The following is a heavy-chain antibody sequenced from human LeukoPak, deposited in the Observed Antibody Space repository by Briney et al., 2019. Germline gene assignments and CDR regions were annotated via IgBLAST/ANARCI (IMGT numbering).Heavy chain of an antibody. Sequence: PSETLSLTCTGSGGSISSYYWSWIRQPPGKGLEWIGYIYYSGSTNYNPSLKSRVTISVDTSKNQFSLKLSSVTAADTAVYYCAREGNFNYGDYYFDYWGQGTLVTVSS. J-gene: IGHJ4*02. CDR1: GGSISSYY. V-gene: IGHV4-59*01. CDR2: IYYSGST. D-gene: IGHD4-17*01. CDR3: AREGNFNYGDYYFDY.